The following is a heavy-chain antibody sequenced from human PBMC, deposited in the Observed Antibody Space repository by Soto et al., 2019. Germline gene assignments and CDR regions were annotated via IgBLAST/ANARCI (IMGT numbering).Heavy chain of an antibody. D-gene: IGHD2-15*01. Sequence: GGSLRLSCAASGFTFSSYAMSWVRQAPGKGLEWVSAISGSGGSTYYADSVKGRFTISRDNSKNTLYLQMNSLRAEDTAVYYCAKEGYCSGGSYLGAFDIWGQGTMVTVSS. CDR2: ISGSGGST. J-gene: IGHJ3*02. CDR3: AKEGYCSGGSYLGAFDI. CDR1: GFTFSSYA. V-gene: IGHV3-23*01.